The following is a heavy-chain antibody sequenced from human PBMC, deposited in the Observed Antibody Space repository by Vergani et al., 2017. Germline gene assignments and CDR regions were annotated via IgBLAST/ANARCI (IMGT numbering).Heavy chain of an antibody. D-gene: IGHD2-15*01. CDR1: GFTFSSYG. CDR2: IRYDGSNE. V-gene: IGHV3-30*02. CDR3: TRSECSGTTCYGHYFDL. J-gene: IGHJ4*01. Sequence: QVQLVESGGGVVQPGGSLRLSCAASGFTFSSYGMHWVRQAPGKGLEWVAFIRYDGSNEYYGDSVKGRFTISRDTSRNAVYLQMNILRVEDTGVYYCTRSECSGTTCYGHYFDLWGHGILVTVSS.